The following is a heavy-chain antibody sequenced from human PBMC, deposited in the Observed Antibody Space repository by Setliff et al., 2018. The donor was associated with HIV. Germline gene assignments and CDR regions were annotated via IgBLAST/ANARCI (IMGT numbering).Heavy chain of an antibody. J-gene: IGHJ4*02. Sequence: SETLSLTCAVSGVTFSSNNYYWGWIRQPPGKGLEWIGTVFYSGSTSYSPPLKSRVTISVDTSKNQFSLKLKSVTAADTALYYCARLVRGGSGHYFDYWGQGKLVT. CDR1: GVTFSSNNYY. V-gene: IGHV4-39*07. CDR3: ARLVRGGSGHYFDY. CDR2: VFYSGST. D-gene: IGHD3-10*01.